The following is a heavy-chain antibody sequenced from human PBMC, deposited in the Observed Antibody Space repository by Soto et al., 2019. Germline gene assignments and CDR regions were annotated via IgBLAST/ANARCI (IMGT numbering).Heavy chain of an antibody. Sequence: GESLKISCKGSVYSFTSYWISWVRQMPGKGLEWMGRIDPSDSYTNYSPSFQGHVTISADKSISTAYLQWSSLKASDTAMYYCARPYCSSTSCNMFDYWGQGTLVTVSS. D-gene: IGHD2-2*02. V-gene: IGHV5-10-1*01. CDR2: IDPSDSYT. CDR1: VYSFTSYW. J-gene: IGHJ4*02. CDR3: ARPYCSSTSCNMFDY.